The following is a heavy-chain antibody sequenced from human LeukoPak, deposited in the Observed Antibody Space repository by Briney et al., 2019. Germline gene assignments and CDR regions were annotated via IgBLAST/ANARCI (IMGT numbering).Heavy chain of an antibody. Sequence: GRSLRLSCAASGFTFSSYAMHWVRQAPGKGLEWVAVISYDGSNKYYADSVKGRFTISRDNSKNTLYLQMNSLRAEDTAVYYCATTNYYDTSGYPPGAFDIWGQGTMVTVSS. D-gene: IGHD3-22*01. CDR1: GFTFSSYA. V-gene: IGHV3-30*07. J-gene: IGHJ3*02. CDR3: ATTNYYDTSGYPPGAFDI. CDR2: ISYDGSNK.